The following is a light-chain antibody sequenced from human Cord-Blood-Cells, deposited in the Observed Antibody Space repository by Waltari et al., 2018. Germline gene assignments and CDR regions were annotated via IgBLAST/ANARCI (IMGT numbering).Light chain of an antibody. V-gene: IGKV1-5*01. CDR3: QQYNSYWT. CDR2: DAS. CDR1: QSISSW. Sequence: DIPMTQSPSTLSASVGDRVNIPCRASQSISSWLAWYQQKPGKAPKLLIYDASSVESGGPSRFSGSGSGTEFTLTISILQPDDFATYYCQQYNSYWTFGQGTKVEIK. J-gene: IGKJ1*01.